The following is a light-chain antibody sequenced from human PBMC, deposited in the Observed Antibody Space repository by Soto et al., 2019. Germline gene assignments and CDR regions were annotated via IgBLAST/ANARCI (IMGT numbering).Light chain of an antibody. CDR1: HTINNN. Sequence: DIVMTQSPATLSMSPGESATRSCRASHTINNNLAWNQQKRGQAPRLLIYGASTRATGIPDRFSGSGSGTEFTLTISSLQSEDFAVYYCQQYDKWPWTFGQGTKVEIK. CDR2: GAS. J-gene: IGKJ1*01. CDR3: QQYDKWPWT. V-gene: IGKV3-15*01.